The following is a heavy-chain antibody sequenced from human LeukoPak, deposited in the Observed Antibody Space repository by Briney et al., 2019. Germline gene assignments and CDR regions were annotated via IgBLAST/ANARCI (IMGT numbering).Heavy chain of an antibody. D-gene: IGHD5-12*01. J-gene: IGHJ4*02. V-gene: IGHV3-48*02. CDR1: GFTFSSYA. CDR3: ARGADSGYENLVY. Sequence: GGSLRLSCAASGFTFSSYAMSWVRQAPGKGLEWVSYISSSSSTIYYADSVKGRFTISRDNAKNSLDLQMSSLRDEDTAVYYCARGADSGYENLVYWGQGTLVTVSS. CDR2: ISSSSSTI.